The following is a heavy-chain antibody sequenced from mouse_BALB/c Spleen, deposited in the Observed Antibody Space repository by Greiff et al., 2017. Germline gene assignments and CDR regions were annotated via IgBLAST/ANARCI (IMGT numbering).Heavy chain of an antibody. CDR2: INSNGGST. CDR3: ARTYDGYYWYFDV. Sequence: EVLLVESGGGLVKLGGSLKLSCAASGFTFSSYYMSWVRQTPEKRLELVAAINSNGGSTYYPDTVKGRFTISRDNAKNTLYLQMSSLKSEDTALYYCARTYDGYYWYFDVWGAGTTVTVSS. D-gene: IGHD2-3*01. V-gene: IGHV5-6-2*01. CDR1: GFTFSSYY. J-gene: IGHJ1*01.